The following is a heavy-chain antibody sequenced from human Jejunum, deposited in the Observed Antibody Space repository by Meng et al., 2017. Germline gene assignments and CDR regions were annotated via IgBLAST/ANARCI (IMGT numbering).Heavy chain of an antibody. CDR1: GGSFSTYD. J-gene: IGHJ4*02. V-gene: IGHV4-34*01. CDR3: RLAYCVSDCGDY. Sequence: QVQVQQWGAGLLKPSETLSLTCAFQGGSFSTYDWSWIRQPPGKGLEWLGQIHHSGSINDNPSLKGRVTMSVDTSRSQISLKLNSVTAADTAVYYCRLAYCVSDCGDYWGQGTLVTGSS. CDR2: IHHSGSI. D-gene: IGHD2-21*02.